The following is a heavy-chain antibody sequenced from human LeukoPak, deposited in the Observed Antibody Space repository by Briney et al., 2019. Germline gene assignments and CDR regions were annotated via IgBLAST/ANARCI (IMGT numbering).Heavy chain of an antibody. CDR2: ITGGGDT. D-gene: IGHD2-2*01. CDR3: AKANWVSNADAVW. CDR1: GFTFSTRA. J-gene: IGHJ4*02. V-gene: IGHV3-23*01. Sequence: PGGSLRLSCAASGFTFSTRAMSWVRQAPARELEWVSSITGGGDTFYADSVKGRCTLSRDDSRNTVYLQLNNLSVDDTAVYYCAKANWVSNADAVWWGQGTLVTVSS.